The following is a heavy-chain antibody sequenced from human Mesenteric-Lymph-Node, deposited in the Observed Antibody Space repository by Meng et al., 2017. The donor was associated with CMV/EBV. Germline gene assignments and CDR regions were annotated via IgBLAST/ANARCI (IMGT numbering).Heavy chain of an antibody. CDR2: ISHDGSNK. D-gene: IGHD2-15*01. CDR3: ARHGYCSGGRCDGGWFDP. Sequence: GGSLRLSCAASGFTFSSYAMHWVRQAPGKGLEWVAAISHDGSNKYYADSVKGRFTISRDNSKNTLYPQMNSLRAEDTAVYYCARHGYCSGGRCDGGWFDPWGQGTLVTVSS. V-gene: IGHV3-30-3*01. J-gene: IGHJ5*02. CDR1: GFTFSSYA.